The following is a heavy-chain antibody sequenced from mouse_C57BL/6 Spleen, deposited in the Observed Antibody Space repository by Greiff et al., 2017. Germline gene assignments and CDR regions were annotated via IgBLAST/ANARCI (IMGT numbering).Heavy chain of an antibody. Sequence: EVKLMESEGGLVQPGSSMNLSCTASGFTFSDYYMAWVRQVPEKGLEWVANINYDGSSTYYLDSLKSRFIISRDNAKNILYLQMSSLKSEDTATYYCARISTAQGFAYWGQGTLVTVSA. CDR1: GFTFSDYY. D-gene: IGHD3-2*02. CDR3: ARISTAQGFAY. CDR2: INYDGSST. J-gene: IGHJ3*01. V-gene: IGHV5-16*01.